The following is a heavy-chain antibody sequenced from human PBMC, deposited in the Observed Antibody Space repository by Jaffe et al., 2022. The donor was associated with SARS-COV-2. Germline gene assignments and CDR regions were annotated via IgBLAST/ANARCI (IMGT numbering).Heavy chain of an antibody. V-gene: IGHV4-34*01. D-gene: IGHD2-8*01. CDR3: AREEWGGMDV. CDR2: INHSGST. J-gene: IGHJ6*02. CDR1: GGSFSGYY. Sequence: QVQLQQWGAGLLKPSETLSLTCAVYGGSFSGYYWSWIRQPPGKGLEWIGEINHSGSTNYNPSLKSRVTISVDTSKNQFSLKLSSVTAADTAVYYCAREEWGGMDVWGQGTTVTVSS.